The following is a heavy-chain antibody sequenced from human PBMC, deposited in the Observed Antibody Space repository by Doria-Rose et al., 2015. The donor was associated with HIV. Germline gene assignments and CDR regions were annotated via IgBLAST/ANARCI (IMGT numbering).Heavy chain of an antibody. CDR2: IIPILDIV. V-gene: IGHV1-69*02. Sequence: TASGGTFRSYTLSWVRQATGQGLEWMGRIIPILDIVNYALRFQGRVTITADESTSTAYMELSSLRSEDTAIYYCASQWERSSFDYWGQGTRGTGS. D-gene: IGHD1-26*01. CDR3: ASQWERSSFDY. J-gene: IGHJ4*02. CDR1: GGTFRSYT.